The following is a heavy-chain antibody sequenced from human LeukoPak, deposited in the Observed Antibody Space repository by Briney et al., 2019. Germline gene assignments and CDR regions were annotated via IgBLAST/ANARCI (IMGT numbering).Heavy chain of an antibody. CDR2: IIPIFGTA. CDR3: AAPGGNSAEYFQH. Sequence: ASVKVSCKASGGTFSSYAISWVRQAPGQGLEWMGGIIPIFGTANYAQKFQGRVTITADESTSTAYMELSSLRSEDTAVYYCAAPGGNSAEYFQHWGQGTLSPSPQ. D-gene: IGHD4-23*01. V-gene: IGHV1-69*13. CDR1: GGTFSSYA. J-gene: IGHJ1*01.